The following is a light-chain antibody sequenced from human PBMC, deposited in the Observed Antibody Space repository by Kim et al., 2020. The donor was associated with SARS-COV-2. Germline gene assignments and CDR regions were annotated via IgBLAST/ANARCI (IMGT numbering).Light chain of an antibody. CDR2: AAS. J-gene: IGKJ2*01. V-gene: IGKV1-39*01. Sequence: VGDRVTLTCPASQSIINYLNWYQQKPGKAPKLLIYAASSLQSGVPSRFSGSGSGTDFTLTISSLQPEDFATYYCQQSYSTLQYTFGQGTKVDIK. CDR1: QSIINY. CDR3: QQSYSTLQYT.